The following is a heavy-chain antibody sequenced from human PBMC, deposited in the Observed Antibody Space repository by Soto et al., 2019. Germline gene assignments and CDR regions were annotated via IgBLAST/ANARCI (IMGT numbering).Heavy chain of an antibody. Sequence: PGGSLRLSCAASGFTFSSNAMIWVRQAPGKGLEWVSVITNTGGDTLYADSVKGRFTISRDNSKNTLYLQMNNLRAEDTAIYYCARASGESYPGSRVFDSWGQGTRVTVSS. CDR1: GFTFSSNA. CDR3: ARASGESYPGSRVFDS. CDR2: ITNTGGDT. D-gene: IGHD3-10*01. J-gene: IGHJ4*02. V-gene: IGHV3-23*01.